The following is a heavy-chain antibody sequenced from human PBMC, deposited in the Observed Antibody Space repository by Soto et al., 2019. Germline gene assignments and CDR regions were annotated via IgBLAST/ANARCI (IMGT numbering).Heavy chain of an antibody. CDR2: IYYSGST. CDR1: GGSISSSSYY. D-gene: IGHD3-22*01. V-gene: IGHV4-39*01. J-gene: IGHJ2*01. CDR3: FFYYDSSHQHLASFSAQRSFDL. Sequence: SETLSLTCTVSGGSISSSSYYWGWIRQPPGKGLEWIGSIYYSGSTYYNPSLKSRVTISVDTSKNQFSLKLSSVTAADTAVYYCFFYYDSSHQHLASFSAQRSFDL.